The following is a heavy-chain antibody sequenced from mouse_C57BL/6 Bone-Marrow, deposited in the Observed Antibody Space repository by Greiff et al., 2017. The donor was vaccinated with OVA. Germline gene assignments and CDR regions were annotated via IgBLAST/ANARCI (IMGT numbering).Heavy chain of an antibody. CDR3: TTLTVAYFDY. CDR1: GFNIKDDY. V-gene: IGHV14-4*01. J-gene: IGHJ2*01. D-gene: IGHD1-1*01. CDR2: IDPENGDT. Sequence: EVKLQESGAELVRPGASVKLSCTASGFNIKDDYMHWVKQRPEQGLEWIGWIDPENGDTEYASKFQGKATITADTSSNTAYLQLSSLTSEDTAVYYCTTLTVAYFDYWGQGTTLTVSS.